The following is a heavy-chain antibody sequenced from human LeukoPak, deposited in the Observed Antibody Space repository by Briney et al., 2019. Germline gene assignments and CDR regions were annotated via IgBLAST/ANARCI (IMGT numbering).Heavy chain of an antibody. CDR2: IIPIFGTA. Sequence: ASVKVSCKASGGTSSSYAISWVRQAPGQGLEWMGGIIPIFGTANYAQKFQGRVTITADESTSTAYMELRSLRSDDTAVYYCARSDPDAFDIWGQGTMVTVSS. J-gene: IGHJ3*02. V-gene: IGHV1-69*13. CDR3: ARSDPDAFDI. CDR1: GGTSSSYA.